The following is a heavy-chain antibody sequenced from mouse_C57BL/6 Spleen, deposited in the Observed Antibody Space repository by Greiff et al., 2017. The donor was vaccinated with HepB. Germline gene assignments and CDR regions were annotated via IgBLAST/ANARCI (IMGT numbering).Heavy chain of an antibody. Sequence: VQLQQPGAELVKPGASVKLSCTASGFTFTSYWMQWVKQRTGQGLEWIGEIDPSDSYTNYNQKFKGKATLTVDTSSSTAYMQLSSLTSEDAAVYVCARGIYYDYDRDWFAYWGQGTLVTVSA. CDR2: IDPSDSYT. CDR3: ARGIYYDYDRDWFAY. J-gene: IGHJ3*01. CDR1: GFTFTSYW. D-gene: IGHD2-4*01. V-gene: IGHV1-50*01.